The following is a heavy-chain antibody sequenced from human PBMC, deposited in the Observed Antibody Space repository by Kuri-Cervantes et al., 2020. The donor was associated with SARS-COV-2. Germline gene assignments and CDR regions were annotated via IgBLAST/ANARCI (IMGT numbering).Heavy chain of an antibody. CDR1: GITFSRYW. CDR2: INSDGSTT. J-gene: IGHJ6*02. CDR3: ARGYCSSTSCYTDYYYGMDV. D-gene: IGHD2-2*02. Sequence: GESLKISCVASGITFSRYWMYWVRQPPGKGLVWVSRINSDGSTTTYADFVKGRFTISRDNSKNMLYLQMNSLRAEDTAVYYCARGYCSSTSCYTDYYYGMDVWGQGTTVTVSS. V-gene: IGHV3-74*03.